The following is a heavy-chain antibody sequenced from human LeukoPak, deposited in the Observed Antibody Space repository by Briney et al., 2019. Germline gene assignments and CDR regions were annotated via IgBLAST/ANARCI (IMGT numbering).Heavy chain of an antibody. CDR1: GGSISSYY. J-gene: IGHJ3*02. V-gene: IGHV4-59*01. D-gene: IGHD2-15*01. Sequence: PSETLSLTRTVSGGSISSYYWSWIRQPPGKGLEWIGYIYYSGSTNYNPSLKSRATISVDTSKNQFSLKLSSVTAADTAVYYCARGRGGDAFDIWGQGTMVTVSS. CDR2: IYYSGST. CDR3: ARGRGGDAFDI.